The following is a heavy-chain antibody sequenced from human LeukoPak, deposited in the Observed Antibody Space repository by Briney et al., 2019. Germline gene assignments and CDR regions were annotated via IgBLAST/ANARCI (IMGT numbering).Heavy chain of an antibody. CDR2: ISCNSGSI. J-gene: IGHJ3*02. Sequence: GWAVTVSCAASGCTFGGYDMHCVRPPPARDGEGVSGISCNSGSIGYEDSVKGRFTISRDNSKNPLYLQMNSLSAEDTALYYCAKDIRPDYCSGGSCFFEIDIWGQGTMVTVSS. CDR1: GCTFGGYD. CDR3: AKDIRPDYCSGGSCFFEIDI. V-gene: IGHV3-9*01. D-gene: IGHD2-15*01.